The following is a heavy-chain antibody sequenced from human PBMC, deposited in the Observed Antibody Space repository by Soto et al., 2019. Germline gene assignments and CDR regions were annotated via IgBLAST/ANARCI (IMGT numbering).Heavy chain of an antibody. CDR1: GLMYAGYC. CDR2: INPSGGST. J-gene: IGHJ6*02. Sequence: VMVPSKALGLMYAGYCSHWVRQAPGQGLEWMGIINPSGGSTSYAQKFQGRVTMTRDTSTSTVYMELSSLRSEDTAVYYCARGEVGVVVPAAQYGMDVWGQ. V-gene: IGHV1-46*01. CDR3: ARGEVGVVVPAAQYGMDV. D-gene: IGHD2-2*01.